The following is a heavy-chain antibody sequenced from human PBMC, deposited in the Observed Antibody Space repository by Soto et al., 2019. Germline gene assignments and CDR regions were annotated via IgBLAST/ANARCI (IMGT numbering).Heavy chain of an antibody. CDR2: ISSNSETT. CDR3: AKDMKWGGMTTIHYFDS. D-gene: IGHD4-17*01. Sequence: EMQLGESGGGLVQPGRSLRLSCVGSGFIADDYAMHWVRQPPGKGLEWVSGISSNSETTNYADSVKGRFTISRDNDKNSLFLQMNSLRPEDTALYYCAKDMKWGGMTTIHYFDSWGQGTLVTVSS. CDR1: GFIADDYA. J-gene: IGHJ4*02. V-gene: IGHV3-9*02.